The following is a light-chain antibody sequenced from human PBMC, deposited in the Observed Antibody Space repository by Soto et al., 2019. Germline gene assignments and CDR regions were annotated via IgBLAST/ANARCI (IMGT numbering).Light chain of an antibody. V-gene: IGLV3-21*02. CDR3: QVWNGRSFQGV. Sequence: SYALTQPPSVSVAAGQTASIACGGDSIGTKSVNWYQQRPGQAPVVVVYDDSDRPTGIPERFSGSNSGNTATLTISRVEAGDEADYYCQVWNGRSFQGVFGPGTKVTVL. J-gene: IGLJ1*01. CDR2: DDS. CDR1: SIGTKS.